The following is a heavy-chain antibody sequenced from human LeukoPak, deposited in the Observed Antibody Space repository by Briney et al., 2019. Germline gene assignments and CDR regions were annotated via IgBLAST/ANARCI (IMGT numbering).Heavy chain of an antibody. J-gene: IGHJ4*02. CDR2: IWYDGSRD. Sequence: GTSLRLSCAASGFTFRNYGMNWVRQAPGKGLEWVALIWYDGSRDYYVDFVKGRFTVSRDNSKNTLYLQMKNLRAEDTAVYYCATVRGSDWYMDYWGQGTPVTVSS. CDR1: GFTFRNYG. V-gene: IGHV3-33*01. CDR3: ATVRGSDWYMDY. D-gene: IGHD6-19*01.